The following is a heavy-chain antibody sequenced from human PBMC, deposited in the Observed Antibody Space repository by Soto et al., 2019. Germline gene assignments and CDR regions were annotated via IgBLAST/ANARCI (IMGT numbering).Heavy chain of an antibody. V-gene: IGHV4-4*02. CDR2: IYHSGST. Sequence: SETLSLTCAVSGGSISSSNWWSWVRQPPGKGLEWIGEIYHSGSTNYNPSLKSRVTISVDKSKNQFSLKLSSVTAADTAVYYCARWEQWRVYGMDVWGQGTTVTVSS. CDR1: GGSISSSNW. CDR3: ARWEQWRVYGMDV. J-gene: IGHJ6*02. D-gene: IGHD6-19*01.